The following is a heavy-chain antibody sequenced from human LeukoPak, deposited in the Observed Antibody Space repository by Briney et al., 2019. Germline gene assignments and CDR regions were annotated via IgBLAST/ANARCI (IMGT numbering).Heavy chain of an antibody. J-gene: IGHJ4*02. CDR1: GGSISRYY. Sequence: ADTLSLTCTVSGGSISRYYWSWLRQPPGKGLEWLGYIYYSGSTNYNPSLKSRVTISVDTSKNQFSLKLSSVTAADTAVYYCARDGDRRYCSSPSCYEDYWGQGTLVTVSS. CDR3: ARDGDRRYCSSPSCYEDY. D-gene: IGHD2-2*01. CDR2: IYYSGST. V-gene: IGHV4-59*01.